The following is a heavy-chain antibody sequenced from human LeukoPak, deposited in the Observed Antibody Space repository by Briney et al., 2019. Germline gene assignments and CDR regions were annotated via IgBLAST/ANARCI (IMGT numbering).Heavy chain of an antibody. D-gene: IGHD4-17*01. J-gene: IGHJ4*02. Sequence: GGSLRLSCAASGFTFSGYEMNWVRQAAGKGLEWVSYINSRSTTIFYADSVQGRFTISRDNAKNSLYLQMNSLRAEDTAVYYCVGDYGDYAGRLGYWGQGTLVTVSS. CDR1: GFTFSGYE. V-gene: IGHV3-48*03. CDR2: INSRSTTI. CDR3: VGDYGDYAGRLGY.